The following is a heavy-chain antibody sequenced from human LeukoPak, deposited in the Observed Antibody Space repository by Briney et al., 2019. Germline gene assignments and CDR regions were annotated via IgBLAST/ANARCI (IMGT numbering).Heavy chain of an antibody. CDR3: ARRRYNWNAIDY. CDR1: GFTFSSHA. V-gene: IGHV3-48*04. CDR2: ISSSGNII. Sequence: PGRSLRLSCAASGFTFSSHAMHWVRQAPGKGLEWVSYISSSGNIIYYADSVKGRFTISRDNAKNSLYLQMNSLRAEDTAVYYCARRRYNWNAIDYWGQGTLVTVSS. J-gene: IGHJ4*02. D-gene: IGHD1-20*01.